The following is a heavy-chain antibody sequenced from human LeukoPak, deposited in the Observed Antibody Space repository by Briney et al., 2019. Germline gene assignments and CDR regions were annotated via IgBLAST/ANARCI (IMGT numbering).Heavy chain of an antibody. CDR1: GYTFTSYY. CDR3: ARGRAMVRGVIIEGDDY. V-gene: IGHV1-46*01. J-gene: IGHJ4*02. Sequence: ASVKVSCKASGYTFTSYYMHWVRQAPGQGLEWMGIINPSGGSTSYAQKFQGRLTMTRNTSISTAYMELSSLRSEDTAVYYCARGRAMVRGVIIEGDDYWGQGTLVTVSS. CDR2: INPSGGST. D-gene: IGHD3-10*01.